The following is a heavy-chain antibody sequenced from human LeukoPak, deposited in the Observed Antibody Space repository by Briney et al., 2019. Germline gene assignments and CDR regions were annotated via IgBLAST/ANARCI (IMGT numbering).Heavy chain of an antibody. CDR3: ARRHSSGWYYYYYYGMDV. CDR2: ISAYNGNT. Sequence: ASVKVSCKASGYTFTGYGINWVRQAPGQGLEWMGWISAYNGNTNYAQKLQGRVTMTTDTSTSTAYMELRSLRSDDTAVYYCARRHSSGWYYYYYYGMDVWGQGTTVTVSS. V-gene: IGHV1-18*01. D-gene: IGHD6-19*01. J-gene: IGHJ6*02. CDR1: GYTFTGYG.